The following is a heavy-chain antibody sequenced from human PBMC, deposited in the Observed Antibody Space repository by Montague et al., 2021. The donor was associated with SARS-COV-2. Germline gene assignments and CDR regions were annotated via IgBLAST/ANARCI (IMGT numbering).Heavy chain of an antibody. CDR3: ARTTYFVLASYYYYVMDV. V-gene: IGHV4-59*08. CDR1: GGSINNYY. J-gene: IGHJ6*02. D-gene: IGHD3-9*01. Sequence: SETLSLTCTVSGGSINNYYWSWIRRPPGRGLEWIGYIYYSGSTEYSPSLKSRVTMSIDTSKNQFSLRLNSVTAADTAVYFCARTTYFVLASYYYYVMDVWGQGTTVTVSS. CDR2: IYYSGST.